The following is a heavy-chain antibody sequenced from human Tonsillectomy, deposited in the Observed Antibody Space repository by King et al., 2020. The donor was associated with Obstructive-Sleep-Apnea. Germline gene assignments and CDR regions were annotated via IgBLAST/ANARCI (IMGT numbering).Heavy chain of an antibody. CDR3: VKGSSTSPEIFDY. CDR1: GFTFSSYG. Sequence: VQLVESGGGVVQPGRSLRLSCAASGFTFSSYGMHWVRQAPGKGLEWVAVIRYDGSNKYYADSVKGRFTISRDNSKNTLYLQMNSLRAEDTAVYYCVKGSSTSPEIFDYWGQGTLVTVSS. D-gene: IGHD2-2*01. V-gene: IGHV3-30*02. J-gene: IGHJ4*02. CDR2: IRYDGSNK.